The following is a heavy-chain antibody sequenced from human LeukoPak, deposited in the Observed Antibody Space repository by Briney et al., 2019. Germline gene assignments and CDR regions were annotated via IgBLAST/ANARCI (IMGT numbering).Heavy chain of an antibody. V-gene: IGHV4-39*01. D-gene: IGHD2-2*01. CDR3: ARHRSCRSTTCYAGAVTC. J-gene: IGHJ4*02. CDR1: GGSISTGTHY. Sequence: TPSETLSLTCAVSGGSISTGTHYWGWIRQPPGKGLEWIGSIYYSGSTYYNPSLKSRVTISVDTSKNQFSLRLSSVTAADTAVYFCARHRSCRSTTCYAGAVTCWGQGTLVTVSS. CDR2: IYYSGST.